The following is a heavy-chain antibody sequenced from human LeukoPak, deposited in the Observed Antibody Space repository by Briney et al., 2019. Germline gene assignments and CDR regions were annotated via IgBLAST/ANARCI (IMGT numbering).Heavy chain of an antibody. CDR3: ARDRKLLWFGELSDYYGMDV. J-gene: IGHJ6*02. D-gene: IGHD3-10*01. CDR1: GYTFTSYG. CDR2: ISAYNGNT. Sequence: ASVKVPCKASGYTFTSYGISWVRQAPGQGLEWMGWISAYNGNTNYAQKLQGRVTMTTDTSTSTAYMELRSLRSDDTAVYYCARDRKLLWFGELSDYYGMDVWGQGTTVTVSS. V-gene: IGHV1-18*01.